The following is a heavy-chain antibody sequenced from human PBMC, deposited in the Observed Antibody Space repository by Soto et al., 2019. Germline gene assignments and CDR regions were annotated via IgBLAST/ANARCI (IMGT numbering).Heavy chain of an antibody. CDR2: INPDGGTT. V-gene: IGHV1-46*01. J-gene: IGHJ4*02. D-gene: IGHD6-6*01. CDR3: ASLPPDSSSRFDY. Sequence: GASVKVSCKASDFPFLQFYIHWVRQAPGQGPQWMGVINPDGGTTTYAQTFKGRVSMTRDKSTSTVHMQLSSLRSEDTAVYYCASLPPDSSSRFDYWGQGTLVTVSS. CDR1: DFPFLQFY.